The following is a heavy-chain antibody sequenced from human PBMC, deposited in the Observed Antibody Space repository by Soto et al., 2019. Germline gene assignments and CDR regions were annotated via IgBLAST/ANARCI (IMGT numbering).Heavy chain of an antibody. CDR2: IWYDGSNK. CDR1: GFTFSSYG. D-gene: IGHD2-2*02. CDR3: ARDFGYQLLYAAGY. V-gene: IGHV3-33*01. J-gene: IGHJ4*02. Sequence: QVQLVESGGGVVQPGRSLRLSCAASGFTFSSYGMHWVRQAPGKGLEWVAVIWYDGSNKYNADSVKGRFTISRDNSKNTLYLQMNSLRAEDTAVYYCARDFGYQLLYAAGYWGQGTLVTVSS.